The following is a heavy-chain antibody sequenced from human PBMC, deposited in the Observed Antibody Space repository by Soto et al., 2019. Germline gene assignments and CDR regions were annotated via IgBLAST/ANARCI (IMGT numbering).Heavy chain of an antibody. CDR2: IRNKANSYAT. J-gene: IGHJ4*02. V-gene: IGHV3-73*01. D-gene: IGHD2-15*01. Sequence: PWGSLRLSCAASGFTFSGSSVHFFRHSSWKWLEWVVRIRNKANSYATAYAASVRGRFTISRDDSKNTAFLQMNSLNTEDTAVYYCISHSPEDMIRTWGQGTLVTVSS. CDR1: GFTFSGSS. CDR3: ISHSPEDMIRT.